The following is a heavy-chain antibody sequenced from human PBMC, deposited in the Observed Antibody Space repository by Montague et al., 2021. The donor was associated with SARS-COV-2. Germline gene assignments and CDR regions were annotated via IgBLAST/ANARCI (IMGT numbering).Heavy chain of an antibody. J-gene: IGHJ4*02. CDR3: ARNPWYYYASSGYYLDY. CDR2: INHSGST. D-gene: IGHD3-22*01. V-gene: IGHV4-34*01. Sequence: SETLSLTCAVYGGSFSGYYWTWIRQPPGKGLEWIGEINHSGSTNYNPSLKSRVTISVDTSKNQFSLNLSSVTAADTAVYYCARNPWYYYASSGYYLDYWGQGTLVTVSS. CDR1: GGSFSGYY.